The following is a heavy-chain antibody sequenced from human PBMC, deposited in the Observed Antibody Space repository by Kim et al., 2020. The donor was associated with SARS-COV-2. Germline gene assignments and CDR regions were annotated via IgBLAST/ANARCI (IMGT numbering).Heavy chain of an antibody. CDR2: IWYDGSNK. V-gene: IGHV3-33*01. CDR1: GFTFSSYG. D-gene: IGHD6-19*01. Sequence: GGSLRLSCAASGFTFSSYGMHWVRQAPGKGLEWVAAIWYDGSNKYYADSVKGRFTISRDNSKNTLYLQMNSLRAEDTAVYYCARDTYSSGWPRGFDYWGQGALVTVSS. J-gene: IGHJ4*02. CDR3: ARDTYSSGWPRGFDY.